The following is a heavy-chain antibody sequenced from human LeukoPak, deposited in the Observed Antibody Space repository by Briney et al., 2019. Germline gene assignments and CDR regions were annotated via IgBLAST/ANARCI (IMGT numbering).Heavy chain of an antibody. CDR1: GFTFSSYS. Sequence: GGSLRLSCAAFGFTFSSYSMNWVRQAPGKGLEWVSSISSSSSYIYYADSVKGRFTISRDNAKNSLYLQMNSLRAEDTAVYYCAGGHSSSWYYFDYWGQGTLVTVSS. CDR2: ISSSSSYI. V-gene: IGHV3-21*01. D-gene: IGHD6-13*01. CDR3: AGGHSSSWYYFDY. J-gene: IGHJ4*02.